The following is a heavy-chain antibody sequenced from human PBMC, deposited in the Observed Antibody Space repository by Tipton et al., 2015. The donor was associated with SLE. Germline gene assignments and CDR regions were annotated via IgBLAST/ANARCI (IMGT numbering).Heavy chain of an antibody. D-gene: IGHD2-21*02. CDR1: GFTFSSYA. CDR2: ISGSGGST. V-gene: IGHV3-23*01. CDR3: AKAVVTATGGDY. J-gene: IGHJ4*02. Sequence: SLRLSCAASGFTFSSYAMSWVRQAPGKGLEWVSAISGSGGSTYYADSVKGRFTISRDNSKNTLYLQMNSLRAEDTAVYYSAKAVVTATGGDYWGQGTLVTVSS.